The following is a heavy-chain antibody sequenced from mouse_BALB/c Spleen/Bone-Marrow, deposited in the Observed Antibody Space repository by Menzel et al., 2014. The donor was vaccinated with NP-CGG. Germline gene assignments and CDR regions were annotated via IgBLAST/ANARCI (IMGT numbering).Heavy chain of an antibody. CDR3: ARTYYDYDWFAY. CDR1: GYTFTSYW. V-gene: IGHV1-69*02. J-gene: IGHJ3*01. CDR2: IDPSDSYT. Sequence: QVHVKQSGVEFVKPGASVKLSCKASGYTFTSYWMHWVKQRPGQGLEWIGEIDPSDSYTKYNQNFKGKATLTVDKSSSTADMQLSSLTSEDSAVYYCARTYYDYDWFAYWGQGTLVTVSA. D-gene: IGHD2-4*01.